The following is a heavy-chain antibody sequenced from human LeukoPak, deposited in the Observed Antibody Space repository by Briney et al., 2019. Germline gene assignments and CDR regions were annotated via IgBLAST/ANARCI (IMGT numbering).Heavy chain of an antibody. V-gene: IGHV1-2*02. CDR3: ARDYDILTGYGGGGFDI. J-gene: IGHJ3*02. Sequence: ASVKVSCKASGYTFTGYYMHWVRQAPGQGLEWMGWINPNSGGTNYAQEFQGRVTMTRDTSISTAYMELSRLRSDDTAVYYCARDYDILTGYGGGGFDIWGQGTMVSVSS. CDR1: GYTFTGYY. CDR2: INPNSGGT. D-gene: IGHD3-9*01.